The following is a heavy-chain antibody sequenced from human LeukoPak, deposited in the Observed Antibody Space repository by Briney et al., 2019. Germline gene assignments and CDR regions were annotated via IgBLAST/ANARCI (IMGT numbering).Heavy chain of an antibody. V-gene: IGHV1-69*06. J-gene: IGHJ5*02. CDR2: IIPIFGTA. CDR1: GGTFSSYA. D-gene: IGHD2-2*01. Sequence: GASVKVSCKASGGTFSSYAISWVRQAPGQGLEWTGGIIPIFGTANYAQKFQGRVTITADKSTSTAYMELSSLRSEDTAVYYCARDRCSSTSCYAGDWFDPWGQGTLVTVSS. CDR3: ARDRCSSTSCYAGDWFDP.